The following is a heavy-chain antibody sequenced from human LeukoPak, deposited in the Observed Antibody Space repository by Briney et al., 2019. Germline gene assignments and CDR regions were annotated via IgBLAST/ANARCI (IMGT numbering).Heavy chain of an antibody. J-gene: IGHJ4*02. Sequence: ASVKVSCKASGYTFTSYGISWLRQAPGQRLEWMGWISAYNGNTNYAQKLQGRVAMTTDTSTSTAYMELRSLRSDDTAVYYCARDLGYYDSSGYSWGQGTLVTVSS. CDR3: ARDLGYYDSSGYS. V-gene: IGHV1-18*01. CDR2: ISAYNGNT. CDR1: GYTFTSYG. D-gene: IGHD3-22*01.